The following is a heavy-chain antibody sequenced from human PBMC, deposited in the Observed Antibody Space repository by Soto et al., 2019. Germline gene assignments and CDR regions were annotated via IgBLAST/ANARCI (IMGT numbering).Heavy chain of an antibody. CDR3: ARGNILRFLEWLSPVGMDV. CDR2: IGTAGDT. CDR1: VFTFSSYD. D-gene: IGHD3-3*01. J-gene: IGHJ6*02. V-gene: IGHV3-13*01. Sequence: GGTLKPSCAASVFTFSSYDLHWVRQATGKGLEWVSGIGTAGDTYYPGSVKGRFTISRENAKNSLYLQMNSLRAGDTAVYYCARGNILRFLEWLSPVGMDVWGQGTTVTVSS.